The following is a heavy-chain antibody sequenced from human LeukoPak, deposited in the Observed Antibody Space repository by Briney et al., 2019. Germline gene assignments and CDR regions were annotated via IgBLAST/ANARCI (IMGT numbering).Heavy chain of an antibody. CDR2: IYYSGST. V-gene: IGHV4-59*01. J-gene: IGHJ4*02. Sequence: SETRSLTCTVSGGSISSYYWSWIRQPPGKGLEWIGYIYYSGSTNYNPSLKSRVTISVDTSKNQFSLKLSSVTAADTAVYYCARDTVVRGFDYWGQGTLVTVSS. CDR1: GGSISSYY. CDR3: ARDTVVRGFDY. D-gene: IGHD4-23*01.